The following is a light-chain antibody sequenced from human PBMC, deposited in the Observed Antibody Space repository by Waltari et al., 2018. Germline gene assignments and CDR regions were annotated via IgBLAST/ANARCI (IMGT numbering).Light chain of an antibody. CDR1: SSNIGSNF. V-gene: IGLV1-47*01. CDR2: RNN. Sequence: QAVLTQPPSASGTPGQRVIISCSGSSSNIGSNFVYWYQQLPGTAPKLLIQRNNPRPSGVPDRFSGSKSGTSASLAISGLRSEDEADYYCAAWDDSLNNYVVFGGGTKLTVL. J-gene: IGLJ3*02. CDR3: AAWDDSLNNYVV.